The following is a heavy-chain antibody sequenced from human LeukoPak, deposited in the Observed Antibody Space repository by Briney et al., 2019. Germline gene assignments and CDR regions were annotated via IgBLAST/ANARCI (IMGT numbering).Heavy chain of an antibody. CDR2: INHSGST. D-gene: IGHD3-10*01. Sequence: SETLSLTCAVYGGSFSGYYWSWIRQPPGKGLEWIGEINHSGSTNYNPSLKSRVTISVDTSKNQFSLKQSSVTAADTAVYYCARDRGPFDYWGQGTLVTVSS. CDR3: ARDRGPFDY. V-gene: IGHV4-34*01. CDR1: GGSFSGYY. J-gene: IGHJ4*02.